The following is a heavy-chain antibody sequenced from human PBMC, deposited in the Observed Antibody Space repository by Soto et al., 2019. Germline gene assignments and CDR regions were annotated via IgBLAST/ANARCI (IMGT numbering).Heavy chain of an antibody. J-gene: IGHJ4*02. V-gene: IGHV3-33*01. CDR1: GFTFSSYG. CDR3: ARDALGSGAY. D-gene: IGHD1-26*01. Sequence: QVQLVESGGGVVQPGRSLRLSCAASGFTFSSYGMHWVRQAPGKGLEWVAVIWYDGSNKYYADSVKGRFTISRDNSKNTLYMQMNRLRAEDTAVYYCARDALGSGAYWGQGTLVTVSS. CDR2: IWYDGSNK.